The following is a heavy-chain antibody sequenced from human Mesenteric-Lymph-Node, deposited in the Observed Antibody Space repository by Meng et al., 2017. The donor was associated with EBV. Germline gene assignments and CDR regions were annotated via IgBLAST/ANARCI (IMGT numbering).Heavy chain of an antibody. D-gene: IGHD2-2*01. J-gene: IGHJ5*02. CDR2: ISSGGGTI. Sequence: QVQVVEAGGGLVKPGGSLRLSCAASGFTFSDYYMSWIRQAPGKGLEWVSDISSGGGTIYYADSVKGRFTISRDNAKSSLYLQMNSLRVEDTAVYYCARGHIVVVPATSNWFAPWGQGTLVTVSS. CDR1: GFTFSDYY. V-gene: IGHV3-11*01. CDR3: ARGHIVVVPATSNWFAP.